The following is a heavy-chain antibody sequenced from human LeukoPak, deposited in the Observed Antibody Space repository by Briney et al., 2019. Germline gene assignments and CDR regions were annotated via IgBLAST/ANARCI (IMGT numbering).Heavy chain of an antibody. CDR3: AKVGLRLGGDY. D-gene: IGHD4-17*01. CDR1: GFVCSSYA. Sequence: PGGSLRLSCAASGFVCSSYAMSWVRQAPGKGLEWVSTLSDSGGKTYYADSVKGRFTISRDNSKNTLYLQMNSLRAEDTAVYYCAKVGLRLGGDYWGQGTLVTVSS. V-gene: IGHV3-23*01. J-gene: IGHJ4*02. CDR2: LSDSGGKT.